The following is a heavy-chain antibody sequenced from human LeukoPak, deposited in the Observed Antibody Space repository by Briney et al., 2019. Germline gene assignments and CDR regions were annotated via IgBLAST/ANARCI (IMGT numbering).Heavy chain of an antibody. Sequence: GGSLRLSCAASGFTFSIYWMSWVRQAPGKGLEWVANIKQDGSEKYYVDSVKGRFTISRDNAKNSLYLQMNSLRAEDTAVYYCARESHSSGWYDYWGQGTLVTVSS. CDR1: GFTFSIYW. CDR2: IKQDGSEK. J-gene: IGHJ4*02. CDR3: ARESHSSGWYDY. V-gene: IGHV3-7*01. D-gene: IGHD6-19*01.